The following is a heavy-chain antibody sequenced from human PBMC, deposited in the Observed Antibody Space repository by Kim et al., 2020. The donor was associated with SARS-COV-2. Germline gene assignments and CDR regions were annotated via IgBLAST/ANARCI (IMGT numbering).Heavy chain of an antibody. D-gene: IGHD5-18*01. V-gene: IGHV3-11*06. J-gene: IGHJ4*02. CDR3: ARDSLYSLVDTAMIKPYYFDY. Sequence: FTISRDNAKNSLYLQMNSLRAEDTAVYYCARDSLYSLVDTAMIKPYYFDYWGQGTLVTVSS.